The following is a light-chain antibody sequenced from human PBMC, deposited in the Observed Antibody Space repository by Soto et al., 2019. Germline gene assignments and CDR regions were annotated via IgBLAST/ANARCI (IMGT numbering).Light chain of an antibody. Sequence: DIQMTQFPSSLSASVGDRVTITCRASQSVDSYLNWYQQKPGKAPKLLIYASSSLQSGVPSRFSGSGSGTDVTLTIRNLLPDDCATYYCQQNYNFPQTFGPGTKVDVK. J-gene: IGKJ3*01. CDR3: QQNYNFPQT. CDR1: QSVDSY. V-gene: IGKV1-39*01. CDR2: ASS.